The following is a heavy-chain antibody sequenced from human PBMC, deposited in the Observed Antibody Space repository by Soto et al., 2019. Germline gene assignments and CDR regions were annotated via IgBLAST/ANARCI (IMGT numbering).Heavy chain of an antibody. CDR2: ISAYNGNT. CDR3: ARDVTTVTPYNWFDP. V-gene: IGHV1-18*01. J-gene: IGHJ5*02. Sequence: QVQLVQSGAEVKKPAASVKVSCKASGYTFTSYGISWVRQAPGQGLEWMGWISAYNGNTNYAQKLQGRGTRTTDTATSTAYMGLRSLRSDDTAVYYCARDVTTVTPYNWFDPWGQGTLVTVSS. CDR1: GYTFTSYG. D-gene: IGHD4-17*01.